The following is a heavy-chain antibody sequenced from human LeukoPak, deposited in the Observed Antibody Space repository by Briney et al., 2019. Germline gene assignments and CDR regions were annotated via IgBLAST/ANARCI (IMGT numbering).Heavy chain of an antibody. J-gene: IGHJ4*02. V-gene: IGHV3-53*01. CDR2: IYSDNT. D-gene: IGHD4/OR15-4a*01. CDR3: ARRAGAYSHPYVY. Sequence: SGGSLRLSCTVSGFTVRSNSMSWVRQAPGKGLEWVSFIYSDNTHYSDSVKGRFTISRDNPKNPLYLQMTSLRAEDTAVYYCARRAGAYSHPYVYWGQGNLVTVSS. CDR1: GFTVRSNS.